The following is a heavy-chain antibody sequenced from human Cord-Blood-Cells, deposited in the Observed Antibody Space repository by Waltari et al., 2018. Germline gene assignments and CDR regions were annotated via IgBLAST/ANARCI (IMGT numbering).Heavy chain of an antibody. CDR3: ARGPITMVRGVIPYY. CDR2: INHSGST. D-gene: IGHD3-10*01. CDR1: CGSFSGHY. J-gene: IGHJ4*02. Sequence: QVQLQQWGAGLLKPSETLSLTCAVYCGSFSGHYWTWIRQPPGKGLEWIGEINHSGSTNYNPSLKSRVTISVDTSKNQFSLKLSSVTAADTAVYYCARGPITMVRGVIPYYWGQGTLVTVSS. V-gene: IGHV4-34*01.